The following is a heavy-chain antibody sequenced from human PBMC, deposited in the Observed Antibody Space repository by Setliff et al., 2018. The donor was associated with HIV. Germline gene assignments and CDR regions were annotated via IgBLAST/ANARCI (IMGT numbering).Heavy chain of an antibody. CDR1: GYTFTDYA. CDR2: INTNTGNP. CDR3: ARGPHLSVTTVTRGDY. Sequence: ASVKVSCKASGYTFTDYAMNWVRQAPGQGLEWMGWINTNTGNPTYAQGFTGRFVFSLDTSVSTAYLQISSLKAEDTAVYYCARGPHLSVTTVTRGDYWGQGTLVTVSS. J-gene: IGHJ4*02. D-gene: IGHD4-17*01. V-gene: IGHV7-4-1*02.